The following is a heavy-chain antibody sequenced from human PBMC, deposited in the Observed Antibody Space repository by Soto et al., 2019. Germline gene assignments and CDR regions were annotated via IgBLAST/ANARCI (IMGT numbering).Heavy chain of an antibody. Sequence: SETLSLTCAVSGGSISSGGYSWSWIRQPPGKGLEWIGYIYHSGSTYYNPSLKSRVTISVDRSKNQFSLRLSSVTAADTAVYYCARGGLLPDYWGQGTLVTVSS. V-gene: IGHV4-30-2*01. CDR3: ARGGLLPDY. D-gene: IGHD6-19*01. CDR1: GGSISSGGYS. CDR2: IYHSGST. J-gene: IGHJ4*02.